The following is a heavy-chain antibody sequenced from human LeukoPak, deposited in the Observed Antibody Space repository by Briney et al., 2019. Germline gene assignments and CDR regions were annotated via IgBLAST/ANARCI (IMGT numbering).Heavy chain of an antibody. Sequence: SQTLSLTCTVSGGSISSGSYYWRWIRQPAGKGLEWIGHIYTSGSTNYNPSLKSRVTISVDTSKSQFSLKVRYVTAADTAVYYCARAPHFFDARGSRYYFDSWGQGALVTVSS. CDR1: GGSISSGSYY. D-gene: IGHD3-10*01. J-gene: IGHJ4*02. CDR3: ARAPHFFDARGSRYYFDS. CDR2: IYTSGST. V-gene: IGHV4-61*09.